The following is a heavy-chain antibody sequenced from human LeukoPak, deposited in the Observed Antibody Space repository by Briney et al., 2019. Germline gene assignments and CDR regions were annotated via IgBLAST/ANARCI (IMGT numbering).Heavy chain of an antibody. V-gene: IGHV4-39*07. CDR1: GGSISSSSYY. D-gene: IGHD6-19*01. CDR2: IYYSGST. Sequence: PSETLSLTCTVSGGSISSSSYYWGWIRQPPGKGLEWIGSIYYSGSTYYNPSLKSRVTISVDTSKNQFSLKLSSVTAADTAVYYCARDAPGYSSSWGREPWSPSPQ. J-gene: IGHJ5*02. CDR3: ARDAPGYSSS.